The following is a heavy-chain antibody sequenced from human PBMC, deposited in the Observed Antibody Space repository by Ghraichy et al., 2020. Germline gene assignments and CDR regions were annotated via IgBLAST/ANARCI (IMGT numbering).Heavy chain of an antibody. V-gene: IGHV3-30*18. J-gene: IGHJ4*02. CDR1: GFTFSSYG. CDR3: AKDMFRGVVTPYYFDY. Sequence: SLRLSCAASGFTFSSYGIHWVRQAPGKGLEWVAVISYDGSNKYYADSVKGRFTISRDNSKNTLYLQMNSLRAEDTAVFYCAKDMFRGVVTPYYFDYWGQGTLVTISS. D-gene: IGHD3-3*01. CDR2: ISYDGSNK.